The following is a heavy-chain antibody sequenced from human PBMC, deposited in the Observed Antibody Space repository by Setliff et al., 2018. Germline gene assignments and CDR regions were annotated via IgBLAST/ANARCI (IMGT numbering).Heavy chain of an antibody. D-gene: IGHD3-22*01. J-gene: IGHJ5*02. V-gene: IGHV4-59*08. CDR3: ARAHTWSLPNDNSGYPGWFDP. CDR2: VYYSGTT. Sequence: SETLSLTCAVYGGSLKNYRWGWIRQTPGKGLDYIGYVYYSGTTNYDPSLKGRVTMSVDTSKNHVSLKLSSVTAADTAVYYCARAHTWSLPNDNSGYPGWFDPWGQGTLVTVSS. CDR1: GGSLKNYR.